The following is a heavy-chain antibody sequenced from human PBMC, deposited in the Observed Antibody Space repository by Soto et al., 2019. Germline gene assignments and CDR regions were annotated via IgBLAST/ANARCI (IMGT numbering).Heavy chain of an antibody. Sequence: GSLRVWGAASVFTVSSYAMNWVRQAPGKGLEWVSAISGSGGSTYYADSVKGRFTISRDNSKNTLYLQMNSLRAEDTAVYYCAKDRRSSSWYVYWGQGTLVTVSS. J-gene: IGHJ4*02. CDR2: ISGSGGST. CDR1: VFTVSSYA. V-gene: IGHV3-23*01. CDR3: AKDRRSSSWYVY. D-gene: IGHD6-13*01.